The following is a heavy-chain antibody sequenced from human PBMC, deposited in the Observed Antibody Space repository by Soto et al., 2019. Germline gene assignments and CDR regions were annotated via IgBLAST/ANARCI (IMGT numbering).Heavy chain of an antibody. CDR1: GYTFTSYY. Sequence: ASVKVSCKASGYTFTSYYMHWVRQAPGQGLEWMGIINPRGGSTSYAQKFQGRVTMTRDTSTSTVYMELSSLRSEDTAGYYCARVRGWYSGSYYFDYWGQGTLVTVSS. CDR3: ARVRGWYSGSYYFDY. D-gene: IGHD1-26*01. J-gene: IGHJ4*02. V-gene: IGHV1-46*01. CDR2: INPRGGST.